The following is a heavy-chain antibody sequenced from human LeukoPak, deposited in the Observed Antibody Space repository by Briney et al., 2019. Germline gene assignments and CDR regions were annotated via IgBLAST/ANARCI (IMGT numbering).Heavy chain of an antibody. CDR1: GGSISSGSYY. Sequence: PSETLSLTCTVSGGSISSGSYYWSWIRQPPGKGLEWIGRIYTSGSTNYNPSLKSRVTISVDTSKNQFSLKLSSVTAADTAVYYCARGHYYDSSGYYAVFDYWGQGTLVTVSS. D-gene: IGHD3-22*01. V-gene: IGHV4-61*02. CDR3: ARGHYYDSSGYYAVFDY. CDR2: IYTSGST. J-gene: IGHJ4*02.